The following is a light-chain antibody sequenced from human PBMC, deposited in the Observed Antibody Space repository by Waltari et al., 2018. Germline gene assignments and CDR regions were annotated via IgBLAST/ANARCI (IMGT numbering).Light chain of an antibody. V-gene: IGKV1-39*01. J-gene: IGKJ2*01. Sequence: DIQMTQSPSSLSASVGDRVTITCRASQSISSYLNWYQQKPGKAPKLLIYAASSLQSGFPSRFSGSGSETDFTLTIGSLQPEDFATYYCQQSYSTPLYTFGQGTKLEIK. CDR3: QQSYSTPLYT. CDR2: AAS. CDR1: QSISSY.